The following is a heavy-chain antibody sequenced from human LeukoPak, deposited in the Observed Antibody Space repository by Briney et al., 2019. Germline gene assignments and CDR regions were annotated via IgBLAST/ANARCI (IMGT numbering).Heavy chain of an antibody. V-gene: IGHV1-2*02. J-gene: IGHJ3*02. Sequence: ASVKVSCKASGYTFTGYYMHWVRQAPGQGLEWMGWINPNSGSTTYAQNFQGRVTLTRDTSINTAYMELSRLKSVDTAVYYCARDLPVWDAFDIWGQGTMVTVSS. CDR1: GYTFTGYY. CDR2: INPNSGST. CDR3: ARDLPVWDAFDI. D-gene: IGHD2-21*01.